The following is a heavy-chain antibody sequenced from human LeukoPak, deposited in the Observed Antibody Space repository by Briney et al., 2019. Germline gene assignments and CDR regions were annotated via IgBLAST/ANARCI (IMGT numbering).Heavy chain of an antibody. V-gene: IGHV4-59*01. Sequence: SETLSLTCTVSGGSISPYYWSWIRQPPGKGLEWIGYIYYSGSTNYNPSLKSRVTISVDTSKNQFSLKLSSVTAADTAVYYCARGAYIYGFWGQGTLVTVSS. J-gene: IGHJ4*02. CDR2: IYYSGST. CDR3: ARGAYIYGF. D-gene: IGHD5-18*01. CDR1: GGSISPYY.